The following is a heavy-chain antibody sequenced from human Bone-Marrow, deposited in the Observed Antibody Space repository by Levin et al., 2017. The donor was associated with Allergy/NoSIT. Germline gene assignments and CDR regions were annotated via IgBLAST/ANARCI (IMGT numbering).Heavy chain of an antibody. Sequence: PSETLSLTCAVYVGSFSGHYWNWIRQPPGKGLEWIGEVNHSGSTNYNPSLKSRVSLSVDTSRNQFPLKVTSVTAADTAAYFCASGRRETFVMFALGRPIPTKYAMDVWGQGTTVSVSS. CDR1: VGSFSGHY. CDR3: ASGRRETFVMFALGRPIPTKYAMDV. CDR2: VNHSGST. J-gene: IGHJ6*02. V-gene: IGHV4-34*01. D-gene: IGHD3-16*01.